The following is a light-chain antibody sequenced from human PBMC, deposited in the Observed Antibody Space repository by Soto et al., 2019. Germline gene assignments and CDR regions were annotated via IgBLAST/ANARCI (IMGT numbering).Light chain of an antibody. Sequence: QSVLTQPASVSGSPGQSITISCTGTSSDVGGYNYVSWYQQHPGKAPKLMISDVSNRPSGVSYRFSGSKSGNTASLTISGLQAEDEAVYYCPSYTRSTIFVSGRGTTFTV. CDR1: SSDVGGYNY. J-gene: IGLJ1*01. CDR2: DVS. CDR3: PSYTRSTIFV. V-gene: IGLV2-14*03.